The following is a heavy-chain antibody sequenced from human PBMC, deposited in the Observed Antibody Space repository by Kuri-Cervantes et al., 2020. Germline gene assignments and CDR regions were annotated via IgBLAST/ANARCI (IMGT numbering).Heavy chain of an antibody. V-gene: IGHV3-23*01. CDR2: ISGSGGST. D-gene: IGHD3-10*01. Sequence: GESLKISCAVSGCTFSSYAMRWVRQAPGKGLEWVSAISGSGGSTYYADSVYGRFTISRDNSKNTLYLQMNSPRAEDTAVYYCAKDYGSGSYLSDYWGQGTLVTVSS. J-gene: IGHJ4*02. CDR3: AKDYGSGSYLSDY. CDR1: GCTFSSYA.